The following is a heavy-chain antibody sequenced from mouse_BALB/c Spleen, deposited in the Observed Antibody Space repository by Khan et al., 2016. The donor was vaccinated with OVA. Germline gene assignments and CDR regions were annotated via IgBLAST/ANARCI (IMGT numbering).Heavy chain of an antibody. CDR1: DYTFTSFW. D-gene: IGHD1-1*01. V-gene: IGHV1S41*01. J-gene: IGHJ4*01. CDR2: IGPGSGDT. Sequence: DLVKPGASVKLSCKASDYTFTSFWINWIKQRPGQGLEWVGHIGPGSGDTYYNEIFKGKATLTVATSSSTAYIQLSSLSSEDSAVXFCARSNYYSRSLYAMYYWVQGTSVTVSS. CDR3: ARSNYYSRSLYAMYY.